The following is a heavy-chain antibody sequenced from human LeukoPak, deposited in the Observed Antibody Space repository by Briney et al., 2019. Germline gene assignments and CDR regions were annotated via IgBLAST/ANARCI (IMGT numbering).Heavy chain of an antibody. CDR2: INHSGST. V-gene: IGHV4-34*01. CDR3: ARGPFWSGYFTTQYGMDV. D-gene: IGHD3-3*01. Sequence: SETLSLTCAVYGGSFSGYYWSWIRQPPGKGLEWIGEINHSGSTNYNPSLKSRVTISVDTSKNQFSLKLSSVTAADTAVYYCARGPFWSGYFTTQYGMDVWGQGTTVTVSS. CDR1: GGSFSGYY. J-gene: IGHJ6*02.